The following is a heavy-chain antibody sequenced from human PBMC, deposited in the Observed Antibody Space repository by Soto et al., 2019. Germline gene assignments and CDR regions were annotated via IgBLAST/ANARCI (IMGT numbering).Heavy chain of an antibody. D-gene: IGHD6-19*01. Sequence: EVQLLESGGGLVQPGGSLRLSCAASGFTFSSYAMSWVRQAPGKGLEWVSAISGSGGTTYYADSVKGRFTVSRDNSKHPLYLQLNSLRAEDTAVYYCAKTANGWFSAFDIWGQGTMVTVSS. J-gene: IGHJ3*02. V-gene: IGHV3-23*01. CDR1: GFTFSSYA. CDR2: ISGSGGTT. CDR3: AKTANGWFSAFDI.